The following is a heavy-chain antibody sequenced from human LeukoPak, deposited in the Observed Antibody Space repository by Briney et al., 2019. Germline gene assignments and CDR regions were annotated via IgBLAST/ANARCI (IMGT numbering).Heavy chain of an antibody. D-gene: IGHD3-22*01. Sequence: GGSLRLSCTASGFTFSSYSINWVRQAPGRGLEWVSSISSSSSYIYYADSVKGRFTISRDNAKNSLYLQMNSLRAEDTAVYYCARRDYYDSSGPKAFDIWGQGTMVTVSS. CDR3: ARRDYYDSSGPKAFDI. V-gene: IGHV3-21*01. CDR1: GFTFSSYS. J-gene: IGHJ3*02. CDR2: ISSSSSYI.